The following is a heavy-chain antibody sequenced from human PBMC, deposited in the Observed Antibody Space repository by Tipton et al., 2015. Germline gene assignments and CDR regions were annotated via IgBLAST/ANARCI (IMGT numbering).Heavy chain of an antibody. V-gene: IGHV4-31*03. Sequence: LRLSCTVSGGSISSGGYYWYWIRQHPGKGLEWIGYIYYSGSTYYNPSLKSRVTISVGTSKNQFSLKLSPVTAADTAVYYCARAYYYDSSGYPLFDYWGQGTLVTVSS. CDR1: GGSISSGGYY. D-gene: IGHD3-22*01. J-gene: IGHJ4*02. CDR3: ARAYYYDSSGYPLFDY. CDR2: IYYSGST.